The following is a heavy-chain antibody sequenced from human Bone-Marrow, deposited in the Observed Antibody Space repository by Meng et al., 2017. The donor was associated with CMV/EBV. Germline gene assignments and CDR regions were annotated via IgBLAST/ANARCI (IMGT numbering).Heavy chain of an antibody. V-gene: IGHV3-21*01. Sequence: GESLKISCAATGYPVSANLMMWVRQAPGKGLEWVSSISSSSSYIYYADSVKGRFTISRDNAKNSLYLQMDDLRGEDTAVYYCARFKYCSSTSCHRYLYSGLDVWGQGTTVTVSS. J-gene: IGHJ6*02. CDR3: ARFKYCSSTSCHRYLYSGLDV. D-gene: IGHD2-2*01. CDR2: ISSSSSYI. CDR1: GYPVSANL.